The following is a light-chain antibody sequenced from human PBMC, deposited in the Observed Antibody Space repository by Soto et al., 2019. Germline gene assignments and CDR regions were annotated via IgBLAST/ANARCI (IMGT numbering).Light chain of an antibody. Sequence: DVQITHSPSSLSASVGDRVIITCRSSQGISNYLVWYQHKPGSAPKALIYAATTLQSGVPSRFSGSGSGTDFILTISSLQPEDVATYYCQKYNSAPWTFGQGTKV. CDR3: QKYNSAPWT. CDR1: QGISNY. J-gene: IGKJ1*01. V-gene: IGKV1-27*01. CDR2: AAT.